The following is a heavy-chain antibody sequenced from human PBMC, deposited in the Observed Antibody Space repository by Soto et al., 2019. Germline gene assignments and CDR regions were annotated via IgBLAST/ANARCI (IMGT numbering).Heavy chain of an antibody. J-gene: IGHJ6*02. CDR2: ISYDGSNK. CDR3: AKVLVSGITMVRGVIRVYYYGMDV. V-gene: IGHV3-30*18. CDR1: GFTFSSYG. Sequence: GGSLRLSCAASGFTFSSYGMHWVRQAPGKGLEWVAVISYDGSNKYYADSVKGRFTISRDNSKNTLYLQMNSLRAEDTAVYYCAKVLVSGITMVRGVIRVYYYGMDVRGQGTTVTDSS. D-gene: IGHD3-10*01.